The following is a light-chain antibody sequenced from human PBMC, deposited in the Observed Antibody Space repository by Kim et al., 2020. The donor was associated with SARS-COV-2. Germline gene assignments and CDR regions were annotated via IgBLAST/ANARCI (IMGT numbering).Light chain of an antibody. CDR2: EDN. CDR3: QSYDSSNHVV. J-gene: IGLJ2*01. CDR1: RGSIASNY. V-gene: IGLV6-57*02. Sequence: KTVTISCTGSRGSIASNYVQWYQRRPGSAPTTVIYEDNQRPSGVPDRFSGSIDSSSNSASLTISGLKTEDEADYYCQSYDSSNHVVFGGGTQLTVL.